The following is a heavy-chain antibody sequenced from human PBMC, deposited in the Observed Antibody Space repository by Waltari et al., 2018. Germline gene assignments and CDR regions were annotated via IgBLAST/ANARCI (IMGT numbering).Heavy chain of an antibody. Sequence: QVGLVECGGGVVQRGRCLRLPCPAPGFALRSYSVAGVRRATGKGLEWVAVIRYYGSNTDYADSVKGRFTIYRDNSQYTLYLQMNGLRAEDTDVDYCAWDCGSYLNYYYGMDVWGHGTTVTVSS. D-gene: IGHD1-26*01. CDR2: IRYYGSNT. J-gene: IGHJ6*02. V-gene: IGHV3-33*01. CDR1: GFALRSYS. CDR3: AWDCGSYLNYYYGMDV.